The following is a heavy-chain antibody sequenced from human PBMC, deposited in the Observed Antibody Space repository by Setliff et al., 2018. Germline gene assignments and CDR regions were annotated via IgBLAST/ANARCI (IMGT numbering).Heavy chain of an antibody. CDR3: ARDNTLFGVVITGSWFDP. Sequence: GESLKISCAASGFSLNSFRMTWIRQPPGKGLEWVPSISSTGDDIYYTDPVKGRFTISRDNAENSLYLQMNSLRVEDTAVYYCARDNTLFGVVITGSWFDPWGQGTLVTVSS. J-gene: IGHJ5*02. D-gene: IGHD3-3*01. V-gene: IGHV3-21*01. CDR1: GFSLNSFR. CDR2: ISSTGDDI.